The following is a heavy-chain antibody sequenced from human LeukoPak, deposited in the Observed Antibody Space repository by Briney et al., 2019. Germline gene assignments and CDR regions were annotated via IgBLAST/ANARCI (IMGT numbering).Heavy chain of an antibody. CDR3: AIDRAGDIED. CDR2: ICCNGDKI. V-gene: IGHV3-9*01. J-gene: IGHJ4*02. D-gene: IGHD7-27*01. Sequence: GGSLSLSCAGSGFKLGEYGMRWVRHVPGKGMEWVSGICCNGDKIDCADSVRGRFTISRDNAKNSLYLQMNSLTAEDTALYYCAIDRAGDIEDWGQETLVTASS. CDR1: GFKLGEYG.